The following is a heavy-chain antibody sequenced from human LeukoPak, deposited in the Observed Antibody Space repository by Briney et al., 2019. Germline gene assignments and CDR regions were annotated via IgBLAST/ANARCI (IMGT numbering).Heavy chain of an antibody. D-gene: IGHD5-18*01. CDR3: ARGNEVDTAMVNSYYFDY. Sequence: ASVKVSFKASGYTFTSYYMHWVRQAPGQGLEWMGIINPSGGSASYAQKFQGRVTMTRDMSTSTVYMELSSLRSEDTAVYYCARGNEVDTAMVNSYYFDYWGQGTLVTVSS. J-gene: IGHJ4*02. V-gene: IGHV1-46*01. CDR1: GYTFTSYY. CDR2: INPSGGSA.